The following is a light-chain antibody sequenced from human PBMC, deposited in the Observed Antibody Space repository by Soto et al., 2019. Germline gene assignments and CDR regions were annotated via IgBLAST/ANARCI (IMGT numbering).Light chain of an antibody. CDR3: QYYDSSPYT. Sequence: EVVLTQSPGTLSLSPGERAALSCRASQSLRFNHLAWYRQKVGQPPRLLIYAASHRAGGAPDRISGSVSGTEFTLTISRLEPEDSAMYYCQYYDSSPYTFGQGTKLEI. CDR1: QSLRFNH. V-gene: IGKV3-20*01. CDR2: AAS. J-gene: IGKJ2*01.